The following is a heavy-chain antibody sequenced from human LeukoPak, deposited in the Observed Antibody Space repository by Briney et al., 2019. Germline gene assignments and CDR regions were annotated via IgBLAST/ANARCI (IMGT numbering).Heavy chain of an antibody. Sequence: GGSLRLSCAASGFTFSSYWMSWVRQAPGKGLEWVSYISGSTTDIYYADSVKGRFTISRDNAKRSVYLQMNSLGVEDTAVYYCARDIHSVALDIWGQGTMVTVSS. CDR1: GFTFSSYW. CDR2: ISGSTTDI. CDR3: ARDIHSVALDI. V-gene: IGHV3-21*01. J-gene: IGHJ3*02.